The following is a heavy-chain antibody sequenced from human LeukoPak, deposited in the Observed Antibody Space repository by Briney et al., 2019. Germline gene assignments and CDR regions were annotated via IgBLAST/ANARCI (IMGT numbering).Heavy chain of an antibody. J-gene: IGHJ2*01. Sequence: SETLSLTCTVSGGSISSYYWSWIRQPPGKGLEWIGYIYYSGSTNYNPSLKSRVTISVDTSKNLFSLKLSSVTAADTAVYYCARIWNYDGSTYWYFDLWGRGTLVTVSS. D-gene: IGHD1-7*01. CDR1: GGSISSYY. V-gene: IGHV4-59*01. CDR3: ARIWNYDGSTYWYFDL. CDR2: IYYSGST.